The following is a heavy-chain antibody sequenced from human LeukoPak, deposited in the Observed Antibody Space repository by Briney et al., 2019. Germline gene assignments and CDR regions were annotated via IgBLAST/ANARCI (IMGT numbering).Heavy chain of an antibody. D-gene: IGHD1-26*01. CDR1: GGTFSSHT. CDR2: IIPILGIA. Sequence: SVKVSCKASGGTFSSHTISWVRQAPGQGLEWMGRIIPILGIANYAQKFQGRVTITADKSTSTAYMDLSSLRSEDTAVYYCARALIVGATIGAFQHWGQGTLVTVSS. J-gene: IGHJ1*01. CDR3: ARALIVGATIGAFQH. V-gene: IGHV1-69*02.